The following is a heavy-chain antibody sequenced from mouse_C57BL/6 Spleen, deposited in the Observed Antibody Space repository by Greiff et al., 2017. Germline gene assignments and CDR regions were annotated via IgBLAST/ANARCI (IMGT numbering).Heavy chain of an antibody. CDR3: ARLLGRGYFDY. V-gene: IGHV5-17*01. CDR2: ISSGSSTI. Sequence: EVHLVESGGGLVKPGGSLKLSCAASGFTFSDYGMHWVRQAPEKGLEWVAYISSGSSTIYYADTVKGRFTISRDNAKNTLFLQMTSLRSEDTAMYYCARLLGRGYFDYWGQGTTLTVSS. D-gene: IGHD4-1*01. CDR1: GFTFSDYG. J-gene: IGHJ2*01.